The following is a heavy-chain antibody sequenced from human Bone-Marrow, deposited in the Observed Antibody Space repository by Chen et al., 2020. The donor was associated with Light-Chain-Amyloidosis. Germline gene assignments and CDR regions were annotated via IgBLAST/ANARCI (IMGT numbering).Heavy chain of an antibody. CDR1: GYTFTGYF. V-gene: IGHV1-2*02. D-gene: IGHD1-1*01. CDR3: APDIDYNNLACAMGMDV. CDR2: INPKSGDT. Sequence: QVHLVQSGAEVKKPGASVTVSCQASGYTFTGYFMHWVRQAPGQGLEWMGWINPKSGDTVYAQKFQGRVTMTRHSSISTAYMELSGLAADDTAVYYCAPDIDYNNLACAMGMDVWGPGTTVIVSS. J-gene: IGHJ6*02.